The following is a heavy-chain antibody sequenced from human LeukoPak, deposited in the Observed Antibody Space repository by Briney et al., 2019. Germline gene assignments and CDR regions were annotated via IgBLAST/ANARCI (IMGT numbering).Heavy chain of an antibody. V-gene: IGHV1-46*01. CDR3: ARLITMVRGVYYMDV. Sequence: ASVKVSCKASGYTFTSYYMHWVRQAPGQGLEWMGIINPSGGSTSYAQKFQGRVTMTRNTSISTAYMELSSLRSEDTAVYYCARLITMVRGVYYMDVWGKGTTVTISS. D-gene: IGHD3-10*01. J-gene: IGHJ6*03. CDR1: GYTFTSYY. CDR2: INPSGGST.